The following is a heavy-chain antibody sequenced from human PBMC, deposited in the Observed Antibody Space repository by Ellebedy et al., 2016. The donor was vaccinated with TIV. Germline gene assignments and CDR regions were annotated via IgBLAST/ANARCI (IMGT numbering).Heavy chain of an antibody. J-gene: IGHJ5*02. V-gene: IGHV5-51*01. CDR3: AKLWDYSLGSYYDH. CDR1: GYSFTNYW. Sequence: GESLKISCQGSGYSFTNYWIGWVRQMPGKGLEWLAIITPCVSMTRYNPSFQSQANISADKSIIPAYLQWSSLKASDSAIYYWAKLWDYSLGSYYDHWGQGTRVTVSS. CDR2: ITPCVSMT. D-gene: IGHD3-10*01.